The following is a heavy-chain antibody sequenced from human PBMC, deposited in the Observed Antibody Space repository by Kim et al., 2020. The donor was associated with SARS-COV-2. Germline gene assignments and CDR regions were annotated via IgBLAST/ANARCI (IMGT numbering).Heavy chain of an antibody. V-gene: IGHV1-69*13. CDR3: ARVPCGGDCWVRLGYYGMDV. D-gene: IGHD2-21*02. J-gene: IGHJ6*02. CDR1: GGTFSNHA. Sequence: SVKVSCKASGGTFSNHAITWVLQAPGQGLEWMGGIIPIFGTTNYAQKFQGRVTITADEFTSTAYMELSRLRSGDTAVYYCARVPCGGDCWVRLGYYGMDVWGQGTTVTVSS. CDR2: IIPIFGTT.